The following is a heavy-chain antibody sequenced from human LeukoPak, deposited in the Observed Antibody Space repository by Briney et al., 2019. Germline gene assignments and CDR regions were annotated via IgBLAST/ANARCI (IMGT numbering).Heavy chain of an antibody. V-gene: IGHV3-30*02. D-gene: IGHD6-19*01. CDR3: ATDGIAVASIYYFDY. CDR1: GFTFSDYG. Sequence: GGSLRLSCAASGFTFSDYGMHWVRQAPGKGLEWVAFIRYDGSNQYSADSVKGRFAISRDNAKNSLYLQMNSLRAEDTALYYCATDGIAVASIYYFDYWGQGTLVTVSS. CDR2: IRYDGSNQ. J-gene: IGHJ4*02.